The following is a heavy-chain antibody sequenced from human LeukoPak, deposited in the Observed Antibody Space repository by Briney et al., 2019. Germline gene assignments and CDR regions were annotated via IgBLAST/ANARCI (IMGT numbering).Heavy chain of an antibody. J-gene: IGHJ4*02. CDR3: ARDQHPYCSSTSCPIDY. Sequence: GGSLRLSCAASGFTFSSYGMHWVRQAPGKGLEWVAVIWYDGSNKYYADPVKGRFTISRDNSKNTLYLQMNSLRAEDTAVYYCARDQHPYCSSTSCPIDYWGQGTLVTVSS. D-gene: IGHD2-2*01. CDR1: GFTFSSYG. CDR2: IWYDGSNK. V-gene: IGHV3-33*01.